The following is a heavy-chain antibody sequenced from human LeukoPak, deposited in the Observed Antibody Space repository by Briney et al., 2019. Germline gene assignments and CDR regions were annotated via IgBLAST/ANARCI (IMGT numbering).Heavy chain of an antibody. J-gene: IGHJ6*03. V-gene: IGHV3-9*01. CDR1: GFTFDDYA. CDR3: AKGESSYYYYYMDV. D-gene: IGHD3-10*01. Sequence: GGSLRLSCAASGFTFDDYAMHWVRQAPGKGLEWVSGISWNSGSIGYADSVKGRFTISRDNAKNSLCLQMNSLRAEDTALYYCAKGESSYYYYYMDVWGKGTTVTVSS. CDR2: ISWNSGSI.